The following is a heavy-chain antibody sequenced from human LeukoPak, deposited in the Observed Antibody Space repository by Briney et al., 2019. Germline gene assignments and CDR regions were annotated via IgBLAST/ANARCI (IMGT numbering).Heavy chain of an antibody. Sequence: GGSLRLSCAASGFTFDDYAMHWVRQAPGKGLEWVSGISWNSGSIGYADSVKGRFTISRDNAKNSLYLQMNSLRAEDTALYYCAKELRYFAWLSPFDYWGQGTLVTVSS. CDR2: ISWNSGSI. D-gene: IGHD3-9*01. V-gene: IGHV3-9*01. J-gene: IGHJ4*02. CDR1: GFTFDDYA. CDR3: AKELRYFAWLSPFDY.